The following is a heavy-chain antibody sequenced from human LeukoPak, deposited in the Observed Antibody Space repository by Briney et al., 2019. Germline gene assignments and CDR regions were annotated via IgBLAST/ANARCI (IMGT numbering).Heavy chain of an antibody. D-gene: IGHD5-24*01. J-gene: IGHJ3*02. V-gene: IGHV1-2*02. Sequence: GASVKVSCKASGYTFTNYYMHWVRQAPGQGLEWMGWINPNSGGTNYAQKFQGRVTMTRDTSISTAYMELSRLRSDDTAVYYCARDIDSRWLPGNKHRKGGFDIWGQGTMVTVSS. CDR2: INPNSGGT. CDR3: ARDIDSRWLPGNKHRKGGFDI. CDR1: GYTFTNYY.